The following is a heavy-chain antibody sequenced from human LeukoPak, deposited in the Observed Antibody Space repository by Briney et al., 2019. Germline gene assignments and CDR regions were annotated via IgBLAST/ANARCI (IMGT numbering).Heavy chain of an antibody. V-gene: IGHV1-18*01. J-gene: IGHJ4*02. CDR3: AREPPRYYDTQTCDY. D-gene: IGHD3-22*01. CDR2: ISAYSGDT. Sequence: ASVKVSCTASAYTFTNYGISWVRQAPGRGLEWMGWISAYSGDTISAQKFQGRATMTIERSTSTAYIELRSLRYDDTAVYYCAREPPRYYDTQTCDYWGQGTLVTVSS. CDR1: AYTFTNYG.